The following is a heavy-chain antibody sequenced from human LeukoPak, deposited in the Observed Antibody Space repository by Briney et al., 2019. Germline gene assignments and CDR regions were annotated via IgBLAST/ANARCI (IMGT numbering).Heavy chain of an antibody. J-gene: IGHJ3*02. V-gene: IGHV1-24*01. CDR3: AAVKAYYYDTSGYYFPLNAFDI. CDR2: FDSEDGET. D-gene: IGHD3-22*01. CDR1: GYTLTELS. Sequence: ASVKVSCKVYGYTLTELSRHWVRQAPGKGLEWMGGFDSEDGETIYAQKFQGRVTMTEDTSTDTAYMELSSLRSEDTAVYYCAAVKAYYYDTSGYYFPLNAFDIWGQGAMVTVSS.